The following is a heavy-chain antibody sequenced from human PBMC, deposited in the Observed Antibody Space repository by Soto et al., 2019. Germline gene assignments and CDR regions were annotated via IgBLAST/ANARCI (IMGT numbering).Heavy chain of an antibody. D-gene: IGHD2-15*01. CDR1: GYTFTSYY. V-gene: IGHV1-46*01. J-gene: IGHJ2*01. CDR2: INPSGGST. CDR3: ARDLKEDGRSYWYFDL. Sequence: VASVKVSCKASGYTFTSYYMHWVRQAPGQGLEWMGIINPSGGSTSYAQKFQGRVTMTRDTSTSTVYMELSSLRSEDTAVYYCARDLKEDGRSYWYFDLWGRGTLVTVSS.